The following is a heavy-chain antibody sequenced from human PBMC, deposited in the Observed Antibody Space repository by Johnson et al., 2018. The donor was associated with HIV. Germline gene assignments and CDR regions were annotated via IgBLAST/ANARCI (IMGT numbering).Heavy chain of an antibody. D-gene: IGHD6-13*01. J-gene: IGHJ3*02. CDR1: GFTFSSYA. V-gene: IGHV3-NL1*01. Sequence: QVQLVESGGGVVQPGRSLRLSCAASGFTFSSYAMHWVSVIYSGGGAYYTDSVKGRFTISRDNSKNTLYLEMNSLRVEDTAVYYCAKVVTSSSSWQDDAFDIWGQGTVVTGSS. CDR3: AKVVTSSSSWQDDAFDI. CDR2: IYSGGGA.